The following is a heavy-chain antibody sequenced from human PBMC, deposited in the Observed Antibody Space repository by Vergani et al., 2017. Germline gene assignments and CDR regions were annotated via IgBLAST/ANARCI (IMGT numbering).Heavy chain of an antibody. CDR1: GDSIISRSYY. V-gene: IGHV4-39*01. CDR2: IYNSGNG. Sequence: QMQLQESGPGLVKASETLSLTCTVSGDSIISRSYYWGWIRQPPGKGMEWIGSIYNSGNGDSSSYLKSRVTIPADTSKNQFSLRLTSETTADTAVYYCARGINHFESNDYYGDAFDIWDQGTLISVSS. CDR3: ARGINHFESNDYYGDAFDI. D-gene: IGHD3-22*01. J-gene: IGHJ3*02.